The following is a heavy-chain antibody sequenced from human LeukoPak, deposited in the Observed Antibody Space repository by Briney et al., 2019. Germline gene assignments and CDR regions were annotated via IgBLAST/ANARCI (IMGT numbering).Heavy chain of an antibody. CDR1: GFTFNTYA. J-gene: IGHJ4*02. Sequence: PGGSLRLSCAASGFTFNTYAMSWVRQAPGKGLEWVSAISDSGGSAYYADSVKGRFTISRDNSKNTLYLQMNTLRAEDTAVYYCAKRIGYVDYWGQGTLVTVSS. CDR2: ISDSGGSA. V-gene: IGHV3-23*01. CDR3: AKRIGYVDY. D-gene: IGHD3-22*01.